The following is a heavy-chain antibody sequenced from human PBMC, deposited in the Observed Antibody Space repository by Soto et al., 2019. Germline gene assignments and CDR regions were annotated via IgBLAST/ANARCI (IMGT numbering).Heavy chain of an antibody. CDR3: ARSRGRNAPFDY. J-gene: IGHJ4*02. V-gene: IGHV3-74*01. Sequence: EVQLVESGGALVQPGGSLRLSCAATGFTFSSIWMHWVRQAPGKGLVWVSRINFDGSSTTYADSVKGRFTISRDNAKNTLYLQMKSLTAEDTAVYSCARSRGRNAPFDYWGQGTLVTVSS. CDR1: GFTFSSIW. CDR2: INFDGSST. D-gene: IGHD1-1*01.